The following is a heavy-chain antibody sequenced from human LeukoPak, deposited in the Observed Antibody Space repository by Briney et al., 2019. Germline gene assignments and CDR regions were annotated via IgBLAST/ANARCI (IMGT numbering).Heavy chain of an antibody. J-gene: IGHJ6*03. V-gene: IGHV1-18*01. CDR2: ISAYNGNT. CDR3: ARYGFGELLDYYYYCMDV. D-gene: IGHD3-10*01. CDR1: GGTFSSYA. Sequence: GASVKVSCKASGGTFSSYAISWVRQAPGQGLEWMGWISAYNGNTNYAQKLQGRVTMTTDTSTSTAYMELRSLRSDDTAVYYCARYGFGELLDYYYYCMDVWGKGTTVTVSS.